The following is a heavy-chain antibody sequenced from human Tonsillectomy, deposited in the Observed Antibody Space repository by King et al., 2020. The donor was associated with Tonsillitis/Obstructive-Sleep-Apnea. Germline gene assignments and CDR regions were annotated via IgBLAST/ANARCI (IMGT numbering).Heavy chain of an antibody. J-gene: IGHJ4*02. CDR2: INSDGSST. D-gene: IGHD5-18*01. Sequence: VQLVESGGGLVQPGGSLRLSCAASGVTFSSYWMHWVRQAPGKGLVWVSRINSDGSSTSYADSVKGRFTISRDNAKNTLYLQMNSLRAEDTAVYYCARGGGYSYGAMGYWGQGTLVTVSS. CDR3: ARGGGYSYGAMGY. V-gene: IGHV3-74*01. CDR1: GVTFSSYW.